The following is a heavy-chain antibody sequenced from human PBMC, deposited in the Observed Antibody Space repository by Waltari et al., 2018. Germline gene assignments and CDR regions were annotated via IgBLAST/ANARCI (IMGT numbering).Heavy chain of an antibody. CDR1: GYTFTSYY. V-gene: IGHV1-46*01. CDR2: LNPSGDST. J-gene: IGHJ4*02. CDR3: ALAVGLLYYYFDY. Sequence: QVQLVQSGAEVKKPGASVKVSCKASGYTFTSYYMHWVRQAPGQGLEWMGILNPSGDSTSYAQKFQGRVTMTRDTSTSTVYMELSSLRSEDTAVYYCALAVGLLYYYFDYWGQGTLVTVSS. D-gene: IGHD2-2*02.